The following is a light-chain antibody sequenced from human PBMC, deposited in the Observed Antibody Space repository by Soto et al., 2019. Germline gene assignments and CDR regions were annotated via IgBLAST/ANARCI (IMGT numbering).Light chain of an antibody. CDR2: DGS. CDR1: QGFGSP. Sequence: AIQGTQAPSSLSASVGHRGTNSWRTSQGFGSPLAWYQQTPGKPPRLLIYDGSTLQSGVPTRFSGSGSGTNFTLTISSLQPEDFATYYCQQLNSYPITFGQGTRLEIK. J-gene: IGKJ5*01. CDR3: QQLNSYPIT. V-gene: IGKV1-13*02.